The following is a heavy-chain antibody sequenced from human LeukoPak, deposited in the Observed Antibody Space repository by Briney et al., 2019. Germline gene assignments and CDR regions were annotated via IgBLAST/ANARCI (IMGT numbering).Heavy chain of an antibody. CDR2: IYPGDSDT. CDR3: ARLSKYSSGWYWFDP. Sequence: GESLKISCKGSGYLLPIYWIGLVRQMPGKGLEWMGIIYPGDSDTRYSPSFQGQVTISADKSISTAYLQWSSLNASDTAMYYCARLSKYSSGWYWFDPWGQGTLVTVS. D-gene: IGHD6-19*01. V-gene: IGHV5-51*01. J-gene: IGHJ5*02. CDR1: GYLLPIYW.